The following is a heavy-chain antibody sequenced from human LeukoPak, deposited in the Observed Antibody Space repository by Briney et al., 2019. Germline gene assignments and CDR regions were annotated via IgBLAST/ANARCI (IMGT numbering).Heavy chain of an antibody. CDR3: ARAPPGYFDY. CDR2: IYHSGST. J-gene: IGHJ4*02. D-gene: IGHD1-14*01. V-gene: IGHV4-38-2*01. CDR1: GYSISSGYY. Sequence: PSETLSLTCAVSGYSISSGYYWGWIRQPPGKGLEWIGSIYHSGSTYYKPSLKSRVTISVDTSKNQFSLKLSSVTAADTAVYYCARAPPGYFDYWGQGTLVTVSS.